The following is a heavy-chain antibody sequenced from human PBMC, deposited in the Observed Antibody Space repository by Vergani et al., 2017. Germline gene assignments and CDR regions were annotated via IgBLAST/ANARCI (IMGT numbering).Heavy chain of an antibody. D-gene: IGHD6-19*01. CDR2: IYYSGST. V-gene: IGHV4-59*01. CDR1: GGSISSYY. Sequence: QVQLQESGPGLVKPSQTLSLTCTVSGGSISSYYWSWIRQPPGTGLEWIGYIYYSGSTNYNPTLRTRVTISVATSKNQFSLKLSSVTAADTAEYYCARVVSGWYYFDYGGQGTLVTVSS. CDR3: ARVVSGWYYFDY. J-gene: IGHJ4*02.